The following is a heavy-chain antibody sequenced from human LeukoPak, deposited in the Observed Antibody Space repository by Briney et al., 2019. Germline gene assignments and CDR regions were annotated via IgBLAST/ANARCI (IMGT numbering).Heavy chain of an antibody. CDR3: ARTYYYDSSGYTDDY. J-gene: IGHJ4*02. V-gene: IGHV3-48*04. D-gene: IGHD3-22*01. Sequence: GGSLRLSCAASGFTFSSYSMNWVRQAPGKGLEWVSYISSSSSTICYADSVKGRFTISRDNAKNSLYLQMNSLRAEDTAVYYCARTYYYDSSGYTDDYWGQGTLVTVSS. CDR2: ISSSSSTI. CDR1: GFTFSSYS.